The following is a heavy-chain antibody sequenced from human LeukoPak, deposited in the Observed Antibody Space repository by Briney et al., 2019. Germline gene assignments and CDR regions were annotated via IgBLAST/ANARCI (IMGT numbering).Heavy chain of an antibody. D-gene: IGHD2-15*01. CDR3: ARHSKGSYCSGGSCYLKAFDI. J-gene: IGHJ3*02. V-gene: IGHV4-59*08. CDR1: GGSISSYY. CDR2: IYYSGST. Sequence: PSETLSLTCTVSGGSISSYYCSWIRQPPGKGLEWIGYIYYSGSTNYNPSLKSRVTISVDTSKNQFSLKLSSVTAADTAVYYCARHSKGSYCSGGSCYLKAFDIWGQGTMVTVSS.